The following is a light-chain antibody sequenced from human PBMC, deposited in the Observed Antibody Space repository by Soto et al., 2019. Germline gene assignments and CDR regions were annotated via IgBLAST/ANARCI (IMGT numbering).Light chain of an antibody. CDR3: QSYDSSLSGSV. CDR2: EAI. J-gene: IGLJ1*01. Sequence: QSALTQPASVSGSPGQSITISCTGTNSEVGSYNFVSWYQQRPGKAPKLIIYEAIKRPSGVPDRFSGSKSGTSASLAITGLQAEDEADYYCQSYDSSLSGSVFGTGTKVTVL. V-gene: IGLV2-14*02. CDR1: NSEVGSYNF.